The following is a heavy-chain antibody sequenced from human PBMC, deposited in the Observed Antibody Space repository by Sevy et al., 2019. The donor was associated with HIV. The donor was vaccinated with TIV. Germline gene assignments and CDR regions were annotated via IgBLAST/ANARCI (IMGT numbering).Heavy chain of an antibody. CDR3: ARADYGDYSGEFDY. Sequence: GGSLRLSCAASGITFSSHAMHWVRQAPGKGLEWVTIISYDGSNKYYADSVKGRFTISRDNSKNRRYLQMNSLRAEDTAVYYCARADYGDYSGEFDYWGQGTLVTVSS. CDR1: GITFSSHA. D-gene: IGHD4-17*01. V-gene: IGHV3-30-3*01. J-gene: IGHJ4*02. CDR2: ISYDGSNK.